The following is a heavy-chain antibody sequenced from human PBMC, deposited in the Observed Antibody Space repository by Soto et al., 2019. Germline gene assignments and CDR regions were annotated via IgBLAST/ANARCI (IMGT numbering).Heavy chain of an antibody. CDR2: IIPLTETP. Sequence: QVQLVQSGAEEKKPGSSVKVSCKASGGTFSNYAISWVRQAPGHGREWVGGIIPLTETPVYAQTVQGRLTITADEITRADYSELCSLRTDGTAVYYCAISTRNSWTCDIWGQGTLVIVSS. CDR3: AISTRNSWTCDI. V-gene: IGHV1-69*01. CDR1: GGTFSNYA. J-gene: IGHJ4*02. D-gene: IGHD6-13*01.